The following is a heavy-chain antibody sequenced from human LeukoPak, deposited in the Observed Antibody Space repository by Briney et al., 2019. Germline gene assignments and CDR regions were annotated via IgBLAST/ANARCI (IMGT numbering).Heavy chain of an antibody. D-gene: IGHD2-15*01. CDR1: GGSISSGGYS. Sequence: PSETLSLTCAVSGGSISSGGYSWSWIRQPPGKGLEWIGYIYHSGSTYYNPSLKSRVTISVDRSKNQFSLKLSSVTAADTAVYYCARGGRYCSGGSCYVWAFDIWGQGTMVTVSS. CDR2: IYHSGST. J-gene: IGHJ3*02. V-gene: IGHV4-30-2*01. CDR3: ARGGRYCSGGSCYVWAFDI.